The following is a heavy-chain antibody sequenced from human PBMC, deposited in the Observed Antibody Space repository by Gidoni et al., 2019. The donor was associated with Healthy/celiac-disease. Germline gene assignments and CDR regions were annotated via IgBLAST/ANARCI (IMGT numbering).Heavy chain of an antibody. V-gene: IGHV4-34*01. Sequence: QVQLHQWGAGLLKPSETLSLTCAVYGGSSRGYYWSWIRQPPGKGLEWIGEINHSGSTNYNPSLKSRVTISVDTSKNQFSLKLSSVTAADTAVYYCASSYYYDSSGYYWFDPWGQGTLVTVSS. J-gene: IGHJ5*02. CDR3: ASSYYYDSSGYYWFDP. CDR2: INHSGST. D-gene: IGHD3-22*01. CDR1: GGSSRGYY.